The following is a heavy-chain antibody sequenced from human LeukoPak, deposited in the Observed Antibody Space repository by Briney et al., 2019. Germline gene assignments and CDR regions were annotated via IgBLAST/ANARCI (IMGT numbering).Heavy chain of an antibody. J-gene: IGHJ6*02. Sequence: GASVKVSCKASGYSSIVDYMCAVRQAPGQGLEWMGIINPSGGSTNYAQKFQGRVTMTRDTSTSTVHMELSSLRYEDTAVYYCARCEYFYDNMDFWGQGTTVTVSS. V-gene: IGHV1-46*01. D-gene: IGHD3-22*01. CDR3: ARCEYFYDNMDF. CDR2: INPSGGST. CDR1: GYSSIVDY.